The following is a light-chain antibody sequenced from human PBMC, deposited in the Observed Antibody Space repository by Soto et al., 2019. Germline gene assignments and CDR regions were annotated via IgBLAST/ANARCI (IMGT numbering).Light chain of an antibody. Sequence: DIQMTQSPSTLSASVEDRVTITCRASQSISSWLAWYQQKPGKAPKLLIYKASNLESGVPSRFSGSGSGTEFTLTISSLQPDDFATYYCQQYNSYQYTFGQGTKLEIK. CDR1: QSISSW. CDR2: KAS. J-gene: IGKJ2*01. CDR3: QQYNSYQYT. V-gene: IGKV1-5*03.